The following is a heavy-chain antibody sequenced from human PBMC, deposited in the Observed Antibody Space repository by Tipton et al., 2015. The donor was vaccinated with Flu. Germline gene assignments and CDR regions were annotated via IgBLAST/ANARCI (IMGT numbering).Heavy chain of an antibody. Sequence: VQLVQSGGGVVQPGGSLRLPCPTSGSYVMHWVRQAPGKGLEWVAAISQDGNSRYYGDSVKGRFTISRDNSKDMVHLQMNSLRGEDTAVYYCVRGEYSSGWCDVFDVWDQGTMVTVSS. CDR3: VRGEYSSGWCDVFDV. V-gene: IGHV3-30-3*01. J-gene: IGHJ3*01. CDR2: ISQDGNSR. CDR1: GSYV. D-gene: IGHD6-19*01.